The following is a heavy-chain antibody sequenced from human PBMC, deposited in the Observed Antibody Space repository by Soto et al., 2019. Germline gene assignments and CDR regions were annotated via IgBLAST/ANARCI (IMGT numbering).Heavy chain of an antibody. V-gene: IGHV3-30*18. D-gene: IGHD2-2*03. Sequence: QVQLVESGGGVVQPGRSPRLSCAASGFTFSNYGMHWVRQAPGKGLEWVAVISYDGSNKYYADSVKGRLTISRDNSKNTLYLQMNSLRAEDTAVYYCAKQLGYCSSSSCRDYYYGMDVWGQGTTVTVSS. CDR2: ISYDGSNK. CDR1: GFTFSNYG. CDR3: AKQLGYCSSSSCRDYYYGMDV. J-gene: IGHJ6*02.